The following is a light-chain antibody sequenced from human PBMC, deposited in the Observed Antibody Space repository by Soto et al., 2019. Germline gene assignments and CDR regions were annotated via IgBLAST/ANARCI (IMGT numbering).Light chain of an antibody. V-gene: IGKV1-5*03. CDR2: KAS. CDR1: QSISSW. Sequence: DIPMTQSPSTLSASVGDRVTITCRASQSISSWLAWYQQKPGKAPKLLIYKASSLESGVPSRFSGSGSGTEFTLTISSLQPDDFATYYCQHYNSYSTFGQGTKLEIK. CDR3: QHYNSYST. J-gene: IGKJ2*01.